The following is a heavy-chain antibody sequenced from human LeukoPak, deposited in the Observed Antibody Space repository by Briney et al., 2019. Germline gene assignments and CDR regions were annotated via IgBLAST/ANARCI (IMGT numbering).Heavy chain of an antibody. J-gene: IGHJ3*02. CDR2: INPSGGST. V-gene: IGHV1-46*01. Sequence: ASVKVSCKASGYTFTSYYMHWVRQAPGQGLEWMGIINPSGGSTSYAQKFQGRVTITTDESTSTAYMELSSLRSEDTAVYYCATRSDAFDIWGQGTMVTVSS. CDR3: ATRSDAFDI. CDR1: GYTFTSYY.